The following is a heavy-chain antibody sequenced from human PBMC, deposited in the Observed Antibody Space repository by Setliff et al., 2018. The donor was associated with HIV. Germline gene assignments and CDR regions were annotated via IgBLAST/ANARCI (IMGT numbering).Heavy chain of an antibody. CDR1: GYTFTTYS. CDR2: INVGKGDT. D-gene: IGHD3-10*01. CDR3: VRGALLAAFDFDY. Sequence: GASVKVSCKASGYTFTTYSMHWVRQAPGQSLEWMGWINVGKGDTKYSQELQDRVTITRDTSANTAYMELSSLRSDDTAVYFCVRGALLAAFDFDYWGQGTLVTVSS. J-gene: IGHJ4*01. V-gene: IGHV1-3*01.